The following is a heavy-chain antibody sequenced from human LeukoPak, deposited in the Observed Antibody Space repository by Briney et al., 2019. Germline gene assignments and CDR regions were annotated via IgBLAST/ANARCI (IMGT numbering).Heavy chain of an antibody. CDR3: VWCRNLDAFDV. CDR2: IFYSGST. CDR1: ADSISSSSYY. D-gene: IGHD2-21*01. Sequence: PSETLSLTCTVSADSISSSSYYRGWVRQPPGKGLEWIGSIFYSGSTYYNPSLKSRVTISVDTSKNQFSLKLRSVTAADTALYYCVWCRNLDAFDVCGQGTMVTVSS. J-gene: IGHJ3*01. V-gene: IGHV4-39*01.